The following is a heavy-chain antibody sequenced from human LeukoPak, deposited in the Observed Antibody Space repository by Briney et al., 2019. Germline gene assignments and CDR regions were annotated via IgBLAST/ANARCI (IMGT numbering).Heavy chain of an antibody. CDR1: GYSFTSYW. V-gene: IGHV5-51*01. J-gene: IGHJ6*02. Sequence: GESLEISCKGSGYSFTSYWIGWVRQMPGKSLEWMGIIYPGDSDTRYSPSFQGQVTISADKSISTAYLQWSSLKASDTAMYYCARHGVDIVADMDVWGQGTTVTVSS. CDR3: ARHGVDIVADMDV. D-gene: IGHD5-12*01. CDR2: IYPGDSDT.